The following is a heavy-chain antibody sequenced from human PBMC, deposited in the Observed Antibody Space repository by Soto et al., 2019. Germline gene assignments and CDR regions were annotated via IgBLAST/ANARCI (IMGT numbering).Heavy chain of an antibody. Sequence: LETLSLPWTVAGGSISSYYGGRIRQPPRKGLEWIGYIYYSGSTNYNPSLKSRVTISVDTSKNQFSLKLSSVTAADTAVYYCARPLYLLAAAAKDDAFDIWGQGTMVTVSS. CDR1: GGSISSYY. CDR2: IYYSGST. V-gene: IGHV4-59*08. CDR3: ARPLYLLAAAAKDDAFDI. D-gene: IGHD6-13*01. J-gene: IGHJ3*02.